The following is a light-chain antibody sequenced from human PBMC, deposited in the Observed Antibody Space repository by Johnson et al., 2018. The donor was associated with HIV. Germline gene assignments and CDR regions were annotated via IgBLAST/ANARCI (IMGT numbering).Light chain of an antibody. V-gene: IGLV1-51*01. CDR2: DNN. J-gene: IGLJ1*01. CDR1: SSNIGNNY. CDR3: GTWDSSLRGWV. Sequence: HSVLTQPPSVSAAPGQKVTISCSGSSSNIGNNYVSWYQQLPGTAPKLLIYDNNKRPSGIPDRFSGSKSGTSATLGITGLQTGDEADYYCGTWDSSLRGWVFGTGTKVTVL.